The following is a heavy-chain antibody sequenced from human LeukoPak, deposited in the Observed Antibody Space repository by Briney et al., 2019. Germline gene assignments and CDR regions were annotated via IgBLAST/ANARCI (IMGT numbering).Heavy chain of an antibody. CDR3: AIPYCSSTSCARVFDY. CDR2: INHSGST. CDR1: GGSFSGYY. J-gene: IGHJ4*02. V-gene: IGHV4-34*01. D-gene: IGHD2-2*01. Sequence: SETLSLTCAVYGGSFSGYYWSWIRQPPGKGLEWIGEINHSGSTNYNPSLKSRVTISVDTSKNQFSLKLSSVTAADTAVYYCAIPYCSSTSCARVFDYWGQGTLVTVSS.